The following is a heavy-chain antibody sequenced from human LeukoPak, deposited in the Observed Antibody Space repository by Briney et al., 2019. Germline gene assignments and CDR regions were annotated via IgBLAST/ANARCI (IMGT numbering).Heavy chain of an antibody. CDR2: ISGSGGST. D-gene: IGHD7-27*01. CDR3: ANKPPGPRAFDI. Sequence: GGSLRLSCAASGFTFSSYAMSWVRQAPGKGLEWVSAISGSGGSTYYADSVKGRFTISRDNSKNTLYLQMNSLRAEHTAVYYCANKPPGPRAFDIWGQGTMVTVSS. CDR1: GFTFSSYA. V-gene: IGHV3-23*01. J-gene: IGHJ3*02.